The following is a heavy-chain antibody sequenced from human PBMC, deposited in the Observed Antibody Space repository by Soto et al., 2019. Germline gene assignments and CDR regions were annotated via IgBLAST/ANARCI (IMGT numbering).Heavy chain of an antibody. CDR1: GYSISSGYY. V-gene: IGHV4-38-2*01. CDR3: ARGYSSGWYSRFEYFDY. Sequence: SETLSLTCAVSGYSISSGYYWGWIRQPPGKGLEWIGSIYHSGSTYYNPSLKSRVTISVDTSKNQFSLKLSSVTAADTAVYYCARGYSSGWYSRFEYFDYWGQGTLVTVSS. D-gene: IGHD6-19*01. J-gene: IGHJ4*02. CDR2: IYHSGST.